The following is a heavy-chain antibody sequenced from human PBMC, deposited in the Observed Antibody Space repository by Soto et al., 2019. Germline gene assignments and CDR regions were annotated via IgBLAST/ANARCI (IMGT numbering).Heavy chain of an antibody. J-gene: IGHJ3*02. Sequence: QVQLVESGGGVVQPGRSLRLSCAASGFTFSSYGMHWVRQAPGKGLEWVTFISYDGGDKFYADSVKGRFTISRDNSKNTLYLQMNSLRDEDTAVYYCATEGAGDARRSDAFDIWGQGTMVTVSS. CDR1: GFTFSSYG. D-gene: IGHD3-10*01. V-gene: IGHV3-30*03. CDR3: ATEGAGDARRSDAFDI. CDR2: ISYDGGDK.